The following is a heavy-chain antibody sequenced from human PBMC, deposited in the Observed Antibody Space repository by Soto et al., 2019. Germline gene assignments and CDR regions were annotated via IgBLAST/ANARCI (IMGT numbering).Heavy chain of an antibody. V-gene: IGHV3-73*01. CDR1: GFTFSGSA. D-gene: IGHD3-3*01. CDR2: IRSKGNNYAT. CDR3: SRQASDFWSGKPQYYMDV. J-gene: IGHJ6*03. Sequence: EVQLVESGGGLVQPGGSLKLSCAASGFTFSGSALHWVRQASGQGLEGVGRIRSKGNNYATAYGASLKGRFTISRDDSKNTAYLQMNSLNTEDTAVYYCSRQASDFWSGKPQYYMDVWGKGTTVTVSS.